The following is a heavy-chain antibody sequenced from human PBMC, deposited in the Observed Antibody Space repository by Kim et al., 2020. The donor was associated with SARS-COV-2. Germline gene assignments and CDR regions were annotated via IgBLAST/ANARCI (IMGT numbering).Heavy chain of an antibody. J-gene: IGHJ5*02. CDR2: ISSSGSTI. Sequence: GGSLRLSCAASGFTFSDYYMSWIRQAPGKGLEWVSYISSSGSTIYYADSVKGRFTISRDNAKNSLYLQMNSLRAEDTAVYYCARVQVVVAATWWFDPWGQGTLVTVSS. V-gene: IGHV3-11*01. D-gene: IGHD2-15*01. CDR1: GFTFSDYY. CDR3: ARVQVVVAATWWFDP.